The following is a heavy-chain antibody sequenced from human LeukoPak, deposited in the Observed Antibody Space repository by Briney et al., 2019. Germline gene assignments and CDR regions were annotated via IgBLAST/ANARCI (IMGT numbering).Heavy chain of an antibody. D-gene: IGHD5-18*01. Sequence: GGSLRLSCAASGFTLSSYAMSWVRQAPGKGLEWVSGISYSGGSTYYADSVKGRFTISRDNSKNTLYLQMNSLRADDTAVYYCAKEMETGIQLGGYFDYWGQGTLVTVSS. CDR1: GFTLSSYA. V-gene: IGHV3-23*01. J-gene: IGHJ4*02. CDR2: ISYSGGST. CDR3: AKEMETGIQLGGYFDY.